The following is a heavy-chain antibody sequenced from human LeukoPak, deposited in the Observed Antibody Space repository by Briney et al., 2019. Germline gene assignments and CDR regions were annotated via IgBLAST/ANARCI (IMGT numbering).Heavy chain of an antibody. CDR3: ARGRPRVFTFLAVAQFDY. V-gene: IGHV4-34*01. J-gene: IGHJ4*02. CDR1: GGSFSGYY. D-gene: IGHD6-19*01. CDR2: INHSGST. Sequence: PSETLSLTCAVYGGSFSGYYWSWIRQPPGKGLEWIGEINHSGSTNYNPSLKSRVTISVDTSKNQFSLKLSSVTAADTAVYYCARGRPRVFTFLAVAQFDYWGQGTLVTVSS.